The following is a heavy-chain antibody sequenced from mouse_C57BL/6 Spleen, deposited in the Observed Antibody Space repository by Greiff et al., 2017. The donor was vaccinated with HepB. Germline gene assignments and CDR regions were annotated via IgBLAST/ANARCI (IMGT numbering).Heavy chain of an antibody. CDR3: AGQKIYYGYDGGFAY. CDR1: GYAFSSSW. Sequence: QVQLKESGPELVKPGASVKISCKASGYAFSSSWMNWVKQRPGKGLEWIGRIYPGDGDTNYNGKFKGKATLTADKSSSTAYMQLSSLTSEDSAVYFCAGQKIYYGYDGGFAYWGQGTLVTVSA. V-gene: IGHV1-82*01. J-gene: IGHJ3*01. CDR2: IYPGDGDT. D-gene: IGHD2-2*01.